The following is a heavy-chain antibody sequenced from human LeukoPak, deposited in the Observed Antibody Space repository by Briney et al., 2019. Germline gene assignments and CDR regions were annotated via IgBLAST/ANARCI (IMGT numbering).Heavy chain of an antibody. CDR2: IYPGDSDT. D-gene: IGHD2-15*01. V-gene: IGHV5-51*01. CDR1: GYSYSSYW. Sequence: GEPLKISCKGSGYSYSSYWIGWVRQMPGKGLEWMGIIYPGDSDTRYSPSFQGQVTISADKSISIAYLQWSSLKASDTAMYYCTALDCSGGSCSSTGFDYWGQGTLVTVSS. J-gene: IGHJ4*02. CDR3: TALDCSGGSCSSTGFDY.